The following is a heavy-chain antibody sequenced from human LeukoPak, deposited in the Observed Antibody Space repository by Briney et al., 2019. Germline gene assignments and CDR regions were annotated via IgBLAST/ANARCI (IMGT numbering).Heavy chain of an antibody. J-gene: IGHJ4*02. Sequence: SETLSLTCTVSGGSISSGGYYWSWIRQHPGKGLEWIGYVYYSGSTYYNPSLKSRVTISVDTSKNQFSLKLSSVTAADTAVYYFARGVYYESSGYFFDYWGQGTLVTVSS. D-gene: IGHD3-22*01. CDR1: GGSISSGGYY. CDR3: ARGVYYESSGYFFDY. V-gene: IGHV4-31*03. CDR2: VYYSGST.